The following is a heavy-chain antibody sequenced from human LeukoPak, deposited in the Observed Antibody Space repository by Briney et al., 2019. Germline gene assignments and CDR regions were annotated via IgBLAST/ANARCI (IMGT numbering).Heavy chain of an antibody. D-gene: IGHD4-23*01. V-gene: IGHV1-18*01. Sequence: ASVKVSCKASGYTFTSYGISWVRQAPGQGLEWMGWISAYNGDTNYAQKLQGRVTMTTDTSTSTAYMELRSLRSDDTAVYYCARATEATSHSGGNFDFDYWARGPLVTVSS. CDR1: GYTFTSYG. J-gene: IGHJ4*02. CDR2: ISAYNGDT. CDR3: ARATEATSHSGGNFDFDY.